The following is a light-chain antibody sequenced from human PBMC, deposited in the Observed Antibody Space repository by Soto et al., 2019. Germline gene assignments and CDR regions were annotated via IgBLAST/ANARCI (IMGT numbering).Light chain of an antibody. J-gene: IGLJ1*01. CDR2: DVN. Sequence: QSALTQPRSVSGSPEQSVTISCTGSASDVGDYNYVPWYQRHPGKAPKLVIYDVNKRPSGVPDRFSGSKSGNAASLTISGLQAEDEADYYCCSFAGSHTLYVFGTGTKLTVL. V-gene: IGLV2-11*01. CDR1: ASDVGDYNY. CDR3: CSFAGSHTLYV.